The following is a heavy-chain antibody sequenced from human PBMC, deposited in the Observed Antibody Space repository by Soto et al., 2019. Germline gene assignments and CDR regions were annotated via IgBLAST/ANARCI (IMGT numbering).Heavy chain of an antibody. CDR3: VRGGSSRSY. D-gene: IGHD3-16*02. J-gene: IGHJ4*02. Sequence: PGGSLRLSCTASGFTFTNYIMTWVRQAPGKGLEWVSSLSSGSRYVYYVDSVKGRFTISRDDAKNSVYLQMNSLRAEDAAVYYCVRGGSSRSYWGQVSRVTVYS. V-gene: IGHV3-21*01. CDR1: GFTFTNYI. CDR2: LSSGSRYV.